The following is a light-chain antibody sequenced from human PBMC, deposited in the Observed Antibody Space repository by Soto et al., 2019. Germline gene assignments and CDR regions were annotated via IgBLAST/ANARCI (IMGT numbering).Light chain of an antibody. V-gene: IGLV1-40*01. Sequence: QSVLTQPPSLSGAPGQRVTISCTGSGSSIGAPYDVHWYQHLPGAAPKLLIYGSTNRPSGVPGRFSGSKSGTSASLAITGLQAEDEADYYCQSYDSSLSGHVFGAGTKVTVL. CDR3: QSYDSSLSGHV. J-gene: IGLJ1*01. CDR1: GSSIGAPYD. CDR2: GST.